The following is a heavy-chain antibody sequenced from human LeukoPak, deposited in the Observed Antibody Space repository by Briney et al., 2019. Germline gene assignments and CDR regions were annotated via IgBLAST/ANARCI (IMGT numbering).Heavy chain of an antibody. J-gene: IGHJ4*02. D-gene: IGHD3-9*01. CDR2: IRSKANSYAT. V-gene: IGHV3-73*01. CDR3: IRHSRDFDWRFDY. CDR1: GFTFSGSA. Sequence: GGSLRLSCEAPGFTFSGSAMHWVRQASGKGLEWFGRIRSKANSYATAYAASVKGRFTISRDDSKNTAYLQMNSLKTEDTAVYYCIRHSRDFDWRFDYWGQGTLVTVSS.